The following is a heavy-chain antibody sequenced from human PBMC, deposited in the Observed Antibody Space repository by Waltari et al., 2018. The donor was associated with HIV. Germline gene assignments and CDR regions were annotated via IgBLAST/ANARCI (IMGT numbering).Heavy chain of an antibody. J-gene: IGHJ4*02. D-gene: IGHD5-12*01. CDR3: ARRLVGYSGYDPFDS. V-gene: IGHV3-23*04. Sequence: EVQLVASGGGLVQPGGSLRLSCAASGFTFSSYAMSWVRQGLGKGSVWDAVFMGCGDSTIYGDSVNGRFDNSRDNCRNTLFLQMISLGAEDTALYYCARRLVGYSGYDPFDSWGQGTLVTVSS. CDR1: GFTFSSYA. CDR2: FMGCGDST.